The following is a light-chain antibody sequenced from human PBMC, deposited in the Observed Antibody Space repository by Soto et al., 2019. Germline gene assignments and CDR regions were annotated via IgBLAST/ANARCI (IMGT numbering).Light chain of an antibody. CDR1: EDINSR. J-gene: IGKJ5*01. V-gene: IGKV1-12*01. CDR3: QQADSFPIT. Sequence: DIQMTQSPSSVSASVGDRVTISCRASEDINSRLAWHQQKPGNAPKLLIYAAFILQSGVPSRFSGYGSGTDFTLSISSLQPEDFATYYCQQADSFPITFGQGTRLE. CDR2: AAF.